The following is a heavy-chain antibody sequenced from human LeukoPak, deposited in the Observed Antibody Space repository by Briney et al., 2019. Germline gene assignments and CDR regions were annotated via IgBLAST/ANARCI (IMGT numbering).Heavy chain of an antibody. J-gene: IGHJ4*02. D-gene: IGHD1-26*01. CDR1: GGSISSYF. CDR2: ISASGSP. V-gene: IGHV4-4*07. CDR3: ARGGEWELPFDY. Sequence: PSETLSLTCTVSGGSISSYFWSWIRQPAGKGLEWIGRISASGSPNYNPSLKSRVTMSVDTSKNQFSLRLSSVTAADTAVYYCARGGEWELPFDYWGQGTLVTVSS.